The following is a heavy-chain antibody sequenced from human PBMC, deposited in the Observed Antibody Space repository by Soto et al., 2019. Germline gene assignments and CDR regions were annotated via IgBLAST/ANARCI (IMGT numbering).Heavy chain of an antibody. Sequence: EVQLVESGGGLVQPGGSLRLSCAASGFTFHDYVMLWVRQAPGKGLEWVSAITWDGADVNYADSVKGRFTISRDNAKNSLYLQMNSLKAEDSAVYYCTSGLIVVVAASRLAGYWGQGTLVTVSS. V-gene: IGHV3-9*01. CDR3: TSGLIVVVAASRLAGY. D-gene: IGHD2-21*01. CDR2: ITWDGADV. J-gene: IGHJ4*02. CDR1: GFTFHDYV.